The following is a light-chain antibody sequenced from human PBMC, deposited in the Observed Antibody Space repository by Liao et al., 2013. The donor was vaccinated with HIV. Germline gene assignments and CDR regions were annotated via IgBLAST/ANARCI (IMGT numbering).Light chain of an antibody. CDR2: KDS. CDR1: ALPKQY. Sequence: SYVLTQPPTVSVAPGKTARITCSGDALPKQYAYWYQQKPGQAPVLVIYKDSERPSGIPERFSGSSSGTTVTLTISGVQAEDEADYYCQSADSSGTYQVFGGGTKLTVL. CDR3: QSADSSGTYQV. V-gene: IGLV3-25*03. J-gene: IGLJ3*02.